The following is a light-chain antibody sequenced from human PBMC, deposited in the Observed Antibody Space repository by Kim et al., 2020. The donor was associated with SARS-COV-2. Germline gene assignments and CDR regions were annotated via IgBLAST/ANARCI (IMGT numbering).Light chain of an antibody. J-gene: IGLJ3*02. CDR3: QTWGTGFKV. Sequence: QLVLTQSPSASASLGASVKLTCTLSSGHSSYAIAWHQQKPEKGPRYLMRLNSDGSHSKGDGIPDRFSGSSSGAERYLTISSLQSEDEADYYCQTWGTGFKVFGGGTQLTVL. CDR1: SGHSSYA. V-gene: IGLV4-69*01. CDR2: LNSDGSH.